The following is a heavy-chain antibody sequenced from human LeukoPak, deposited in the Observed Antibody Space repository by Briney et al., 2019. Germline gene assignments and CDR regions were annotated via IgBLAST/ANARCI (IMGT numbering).Heavy chain of an antibody. Sequence: SSVKVSCKASGGTFSSYAISWVRQAPGQGLEWMGGIIPIFGTANYAQKFQGRVTITADESTSTAYMELSSLRSDDTAVYYCARGDYGDYFGEWGGFDPWGQGTLVTVSS. CDR1: GGTFSSYA. V-gene: IGHV1-69*01. CDR2: IIPIFGTA. D-gene: IGHD4-17*01. J-gene: IGHJ5*02. CDR3: ARGDYGDYFGEWGGFDP.